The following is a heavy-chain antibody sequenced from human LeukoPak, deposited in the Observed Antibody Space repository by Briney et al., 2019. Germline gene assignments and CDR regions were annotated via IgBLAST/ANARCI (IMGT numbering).Heavy chain of an antibody. Sequence: ASVKVSCKASGYTFTSYGISWVRQAPEQGLEWMGWISAYNGNTNYAQKLQGRVTMTTDTSTSTAYMELRSLRSDDTAVYYCAREWRYYDSSGYYYLFDYWGQGTLVTVSS. CDR2: ISAYNGNT. J-gene: IGHJ4*02. CDR3: AREWRYYDSSGYYYLFDY. CDR1: GYTFTSYG. D-gene: IGHD3-22*01. V-gene: IGHV1-18*01.